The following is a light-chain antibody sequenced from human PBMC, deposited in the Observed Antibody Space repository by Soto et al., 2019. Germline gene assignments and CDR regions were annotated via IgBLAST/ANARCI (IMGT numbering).Light chain of an antibody. V-gene: IGKV3-20*01. J-gene: IGKJ1*01. CDR1: RSLSSTS. Sequence: EIVLTQSPGTLSLSPGERAALSCRASRSLSSTSLAWNQQRPGQAPRLLIYDVSSRATGIPDRFSGSGSGTDFTLTINRLEPDDFAVYYCQQYGSSPRTFGQGTKVEIK. CDR3: QQYGSSPRT. CDR2: DVS.